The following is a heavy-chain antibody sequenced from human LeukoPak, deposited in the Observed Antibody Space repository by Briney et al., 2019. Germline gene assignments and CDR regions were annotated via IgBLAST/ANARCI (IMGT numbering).Heavy chain of an antibody. Sequence: GGSLRLSCAASGFTFDDYAMHWVRQAPGKGLEGVSLISWDGGSTYYAASVKGRFTISRDNSKNSLYLQMNSLRAEDTALYYCAKAGYSSGWYYFDYWGQGTLVTVSS. CDR1: GFTFDDYA. V-gene: IGHV3-43D*03. CDR2: ISWDGGST. J-gene: IGHJ4*02. CDR3: AKAGYSSGWYYFDY. D-gene: IGHD6-19*01.